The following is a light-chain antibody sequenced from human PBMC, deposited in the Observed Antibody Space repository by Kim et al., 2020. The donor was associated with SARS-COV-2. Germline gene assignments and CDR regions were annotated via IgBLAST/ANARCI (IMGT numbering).Light chain of an antibody. CDR2: LNSDGSH. CDR3: QTWSTGFWV. CDR1: SGHINNA. V-gene: IGLV4-69*01. Sequence: QPVLTQSPSASASLGASVKLTCTLDSGHINNAIAWHQQQPEKGPRFLMKLNSDGSHNKGDGIPDRFSGSRSGAERYLTISSLQSEDEAEYYCQTWSTGFWVFGGGTQLTVL. J-gene: IGLJ3*02.